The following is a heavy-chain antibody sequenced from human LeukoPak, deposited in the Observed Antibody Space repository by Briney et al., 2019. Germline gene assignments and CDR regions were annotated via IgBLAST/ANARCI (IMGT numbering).Heavy chain of an antibody. Sequence: GGSLRLSCAASRFTFSSYAMSWVRQAPGKGLEWVSSISGSGSSTYYADSVKGRCTISRDKSKNTLYLQMNSLRAEDTALYYCAKVGATGSWLRYFDYWGQGTLVTVSS. CDR2: ISGSGSST. CDR3: AKVGATGSWLRYFDY. CDR1: RFTFSSYA. J-gene: IGHJ4*02. V-gene: IGHV3-23*01. D-gene: IGHD1-26*01.